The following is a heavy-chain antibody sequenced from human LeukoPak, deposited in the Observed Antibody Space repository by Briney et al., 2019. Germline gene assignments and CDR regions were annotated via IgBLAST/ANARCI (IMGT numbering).Heavy chain of an antibody. CDR3: ARLYYDSSGYYQICYFDY. Sequence: SETLSLTCTVSGRSISSSSYYWGWIRQPPGKGLEWIGSIYYSGSTYYNPSLKGRFTISVDTSKNQFSLNLSSVTAADTAVYYCARLYYDSSGYYQICYFDYWGQGTLVTVSS. CDR1: GRSISSSSYY. V-gene: IGHV4-39*01. CDR2: IYYSGST. J-gene: IGHJ4*02. D-gene: IGHD3-22*01.